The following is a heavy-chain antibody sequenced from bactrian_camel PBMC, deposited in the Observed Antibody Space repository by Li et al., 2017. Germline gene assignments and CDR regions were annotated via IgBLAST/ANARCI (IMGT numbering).Heavy chain of an antibody. Sequence: HVQLVESGGGSVQAGGSLSVSCTDSRRTYSTYCMGWFRQAPGEELEGVATIESDGSTSYADSVKGRFTISQDSAKNILYLQMHSLKPEDTAMYYCAARSVVPGSSWFCLDHTLVTEYKYWGEGTQVTVS. CDR1: RRTYSTYC. D-gene: IGHD1*01. V-gene: IGHV3S26*01. CDR2: IESDGST. J-gene: IGHJ4*01. CDR3: AARSVVPGSSWFCLDHTLVTEYKY.